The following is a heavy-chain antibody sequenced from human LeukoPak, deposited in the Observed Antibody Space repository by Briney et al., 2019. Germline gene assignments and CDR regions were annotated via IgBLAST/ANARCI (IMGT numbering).Heavy chain of an antibody. V-gene: IGHV4-4*07. CDR3: AGRAENTGYSFDY. CDR1: GVSITDYH. D-gene: IGHD5-12*01. Sequence: PSETLSLTCAVSGVSITDYHWSWIRQSATKGLEWLGQVQTNGFPAYNPSFKIRVAMTVDSSMSHLSLRLRSVNVADTALYYCAGRAENTGYSFDYWGQGALVTVSS. CDR2: VQTNGFP. J-gene: IGHJ4*02.